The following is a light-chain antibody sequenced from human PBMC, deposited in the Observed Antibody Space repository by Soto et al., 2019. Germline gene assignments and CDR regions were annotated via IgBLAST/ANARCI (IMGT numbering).Light chain of an antibody. CDR1: QSTSSH. V-gene: IGKV1-39*01. J-gene: IGKJ4*01. CDR3: QHSHSAPLT. Sequence: DIQMTQSPSSLSASVGDRDTITCRASQSTSSHLNWYQQKPGKAPKLLICAASTLLSGVPSRFSGSGSGTDFTLTISSLQPEDFATYSCQHSHSAPLTFGGGTKVEIK. CDR2: AAS.